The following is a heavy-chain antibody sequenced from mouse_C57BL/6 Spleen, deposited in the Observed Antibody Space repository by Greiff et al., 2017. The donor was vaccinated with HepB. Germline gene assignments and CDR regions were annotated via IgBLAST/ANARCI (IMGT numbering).Heavy chain of an antibody. Sequence: QVQLKESGAELARPGASVKMSCKASGYTFTSYTMHWVKQRPGQGLEWIGYINPSSGYTKYNQKFKDKATLTADKSSSTAYMQLSSLTSEDSAVYYCARHDYFDYWGQGTTLTVSS. J-gene: IGHJ2*01. CDR3: ARHDYFDY. CDR1: GYTFTSYT. V-gene: IGHV1-4*01. CDR2: INPSSGYT.